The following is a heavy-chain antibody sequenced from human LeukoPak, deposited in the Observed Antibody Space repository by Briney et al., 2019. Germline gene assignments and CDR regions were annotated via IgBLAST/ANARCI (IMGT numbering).Heavy chain of an antibody. D-gene: IGHD3-9*01. CDR3: AREPYYDILTGYLNYFDY. J-gene: IGHJ4*02. V-gene: IGHV4-59*12. Sequence: SETLSLTCTVSGGSISSYYWSWIRQPPGKGLEWIGYIYYSGSTNYNPSLKSRVTISVDTSKNQFSLKLSSVTAADTAVYYCAREPYYDILTGYLNYFDYWGQGTLVTVSS. CDR1: GGSISSYY. CDR2: IYYSGST.